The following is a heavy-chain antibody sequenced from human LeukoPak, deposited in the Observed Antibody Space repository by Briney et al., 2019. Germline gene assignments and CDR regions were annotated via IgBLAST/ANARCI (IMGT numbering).Heavy chain of an antibody. Sequence: PGGSLRLSCAASGFTFDDYAMHWVRQAPGKGLEWVSGISWNSGSIGYADSVKGRFTISRDNAKNSLYLQMNSLRAEDTALYYCAKDSSGRPPKETRNAFDIWGQGTMVTVSS. J-gene: IGHJ3*02. CDR3: AKDSSGRPPKETRNAFDI. D-gene: IGHD1-1*01. V-gene: IGHV3-9*01. CDR2: ISWNSGSI. CDR1: GFTFDDYA.